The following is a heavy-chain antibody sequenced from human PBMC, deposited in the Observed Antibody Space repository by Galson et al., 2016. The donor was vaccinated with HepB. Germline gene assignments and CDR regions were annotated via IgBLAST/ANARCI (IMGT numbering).Heavy chain of an antibody. V-gene: IGHV3-23*01. CDR2: ISTRRAT. CDR3: AKERLVRRIFDH. CDR1: GFVFSNFD. J-gene: IGHJ4*02. D-gene: IGHD1-1*01. Sequence: SLRLSCAASGFVFSNFDLSWVRQAPGTGLEWVASISTRRATYYSDSVQGRFTISRDNSNNTLYLQMNGLRAEDTAVYYCAKERLVRRIFDHWGQGTLLTVSS.